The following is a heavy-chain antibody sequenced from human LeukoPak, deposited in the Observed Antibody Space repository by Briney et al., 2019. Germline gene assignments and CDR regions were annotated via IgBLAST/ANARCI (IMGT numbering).Heavy chain of an antibody. V-gene: IGHV1-2*02. CDR3: ARARIIVSPFDY. J-gene: IGHJ4*02. Sequence: GASVKVSCRASGYTFTGYYMHWVRLAPGQGLEWMGWINPNSGGTNYAQKFQGRVTMTRDTSISTAYMELSRLRSDDTAVYYCARARIIVSPFDYWGQGTLVTVSS. CDR1: GYTFTGYY. D-gene: IGHD2-15*01. CDR2: INPNSGGT.